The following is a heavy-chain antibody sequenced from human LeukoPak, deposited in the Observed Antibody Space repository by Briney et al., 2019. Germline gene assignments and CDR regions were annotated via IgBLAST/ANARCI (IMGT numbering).Heavy chain of an antibody. Sequence: GASVKVSCKASGYTFTRYGVSWVRQAPGQGLEWMGWISAYNGNTNYAQKVQGRVTMTTDTSTSTAYMELRSLRFDDTAVYYCARDSLVGATSFDYWGQGTLVTVSS. CDR2: ISAYNGNT. V-gene: IGHV1-18*01. D-gene: IGHD1-26*01. CDR1: GYTFTRYG. J-gene: IGHJ4*02. CDR3: ARDSLVGATSFDY.